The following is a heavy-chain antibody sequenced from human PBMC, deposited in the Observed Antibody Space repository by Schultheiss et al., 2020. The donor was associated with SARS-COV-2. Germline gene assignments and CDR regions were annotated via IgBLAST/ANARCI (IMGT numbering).Heavy chain of an antibody. V-gene: IGHV5-51*01. CDR3: AILSGSTEEFDY. Sequence: GESLKISCKASGYSFTSHWIGWVRQMPGKGLEWMWIVYPRGSDTRYSPSLQGQVTISVDKSISTAYLQWNSLKASDTAMYYCAILSGSTEEFDYWGQGTLVTVSS. D-gene: IGHD3-10*01. CDR2: VYPRGSDT. CDR1: GYSFTSHW. J-gene: IGHJ4*02.